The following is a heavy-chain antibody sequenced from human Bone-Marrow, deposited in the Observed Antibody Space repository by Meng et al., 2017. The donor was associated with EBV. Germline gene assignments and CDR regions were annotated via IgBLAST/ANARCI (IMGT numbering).Heavy chain of an antibody. Sequence: VHRVGSGGGFVQPGGSLSLSFAASGFTFSTYWMHWVRQAPGKGLVWVSRSNTDGSSTNYADSVQGRFTIYRDNAKNTLYLQMNSLRAEDTAVYYCARREGYCSGGTCYFDYWGQGVLVTVSS. CDR2: SNTDGSST. CDR3: ARREGYCSGGTCYFDY. V-gene: IGHV3-74*01. D-gene: IGHD2-15*01. CDR1: GFTFSTYW. J-gene: IGHJ4*02.